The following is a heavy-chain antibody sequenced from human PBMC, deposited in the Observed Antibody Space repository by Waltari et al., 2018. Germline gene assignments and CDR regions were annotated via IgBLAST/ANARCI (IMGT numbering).Heavy chain of an antibody. CDR1: GFTFRTFA. CDR3: AGDSSGYYAFDF. D-gene: IGHD6-19*01. V-gene: IGHV3-23*01. Sequence: EVQLLESGGDLVQPGGSLRLSCSGSGFTFRTFAMGWVRQPPGKGREWVSTITGGGGATYYSDSVKGRFTTSRDNSKNTLYLQMNTLRPEDTAIYFCAGDSSGYYAFDFWGRGTLVAVSS. J-gene: IGHJ4*02. CDR2: ITGGGGAT.